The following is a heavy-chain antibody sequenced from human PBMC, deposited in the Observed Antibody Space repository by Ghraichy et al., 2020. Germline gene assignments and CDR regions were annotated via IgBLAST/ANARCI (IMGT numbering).Heavy chain of an antibody. CDR1: GFTFSNYI. V-gene: IGHV3-48*01. CDR2: ISSSSSSI. Sequence: GSLRLSCAASGFTFSNYIMNWVRQAPGKGLEWVSYISSSSSSIYYADSVKGRFTISRDNAKNSLFLQMNSLRAEDTAVYYCARGLIGYYFDYWGQGTLVTVSS. CDR3: ARGLIGYYFDY. D-gene: IGHD3-10*01. J-gene: IGHJ4*02.